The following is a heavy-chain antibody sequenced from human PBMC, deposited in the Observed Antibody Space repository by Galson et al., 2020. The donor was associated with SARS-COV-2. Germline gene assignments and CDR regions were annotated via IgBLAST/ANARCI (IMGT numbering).Heavy chain of an antibody. CDR1: GGSVSTGVYY. CDR3: ARDSGPVRRDLYFLDY. CDR2: IYTSGST. J-gene: IGHJ4*02. Sequence: SETLSLTCAVSGGSVSTGVYYWSWIRQPAGKGLEWIGHIYTSGSTYYNPSLKSRVTMSVDTSKNQFSLNLSSVTAADTAVYYCARDSGPVRRDLYFLDYWGRGILVTVSS. D-gene: IGHD3-16*01. V-gene: IGHV4-61*09.